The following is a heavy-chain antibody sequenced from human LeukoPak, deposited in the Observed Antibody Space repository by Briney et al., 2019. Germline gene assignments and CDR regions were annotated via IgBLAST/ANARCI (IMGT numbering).Heavy chain of an antibody. CDR1: GFTITTNY. D-gene: IGHD6-19*01. Sequence: PGGSLRLSCAASGFTITTNYMNWVRQAPGKGLEWVSVIYGDDETNYADSVKGRFTISRDNSKNTLYLQMNSLRADDTAVYYCASKSSGWYGFDYWGQGTLVTVSS. CDR2: IYGDDET. V-gene: IGHV3-53*01. J-gene: IGHJ4*02. CDR3: ASKSSGWYGFDY.